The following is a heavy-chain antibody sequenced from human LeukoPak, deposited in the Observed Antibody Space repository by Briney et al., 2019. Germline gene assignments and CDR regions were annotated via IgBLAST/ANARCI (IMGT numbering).Heavy chain of an antibody. D-gene: IGHD3-22*01. Sequence: PSETLSLTCTVSGGSISSYYWSWIRQPPGKGLEWIGYIYYSGSTNYNPSLKSRVTISVDTSKNQFPLKLSSVTAADTAMYFCARHYDSSAYWYYFGYWGQGTLVTVSS. CDR2: IYYSGST. CDR3: ARHYDSSAYWYYFGY. CDR1: GGSISSYY. V-gene: IGHV4-59*08. J-gene: IGHJ4*02.